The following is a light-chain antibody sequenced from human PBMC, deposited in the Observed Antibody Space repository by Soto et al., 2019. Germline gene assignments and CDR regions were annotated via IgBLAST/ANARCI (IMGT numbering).Light chain of an antibody. CDR2: GAS. CDR3: QQYGSSPFT. CDR1: QSVTSSY. V-gene: IGKV3-20*01. J-gene: IGKJ4*01. Sequence: EIVLTQSPGTLSLSPGERATLSCRASQSVTSSYLAWYQQKPGQAPRLLIYGASSRSTGIPDRFSGSGSGTDYTLTISSLVHEDGAVYYCQQYGSSPFTFGGGTKVEIK.